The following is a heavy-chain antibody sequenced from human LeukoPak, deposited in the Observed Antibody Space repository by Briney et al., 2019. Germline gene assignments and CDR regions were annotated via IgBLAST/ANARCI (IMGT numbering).Heavy chain of an antibody. D-gene: IGHD1-14*01. J-gene: IGHJ4*02. CDR2: ISGSGGST. V-gene: IGHV3-23*01. CDR3: AKSLQTGGEPPDY. Sequence: AISGSGGSTYYADSVKGRFTISRDNSKNTLYLQMNSLRAEDTAVYYCAKSLQTGGEPPDYWGQGTLVTVSS.